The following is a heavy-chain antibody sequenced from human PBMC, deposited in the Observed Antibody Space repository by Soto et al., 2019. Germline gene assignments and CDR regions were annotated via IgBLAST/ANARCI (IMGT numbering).Heavy chain of an antibody. CDR1: GFTFKNNG. V-gene: IGHV3-23*01. D-gene: IGHD1-26*01. Sequence: AGSLKLARVGSGFTFKNNGMTWVRQAPGKGLEWVSIISENSDTTWYADSVKGRFTVSRDNSKNTLYLQMNSLRAEDTAIYYCVKDNNWDVPVWGQGTLVTVSS. CDR3: VKDNNWDVPV. CDR2: ISENSDTT. J-gene: IGHJ4*02.